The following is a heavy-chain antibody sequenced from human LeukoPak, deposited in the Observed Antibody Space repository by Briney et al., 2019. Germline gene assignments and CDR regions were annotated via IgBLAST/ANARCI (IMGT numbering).Heavy chain of an antibody. CDR1: GYTFTSYD. CDR3: ASSTLYGSGIFYDY. V-gene: IGHV1-8*01. J-gene: IGHJ4*02. Sequence: ASVKVSCKASGYTFTSYDINWVRQATGQGLEWMGWMNPNIGNTGYAQKFQGRVTMTRNTSISTAYMELSSLRSEDTAVYYCASSTLYGSGIFYDYWGQGTLVTVSS. D-gene: IGHD3-10*01. CDR2: MNPNIGNT.